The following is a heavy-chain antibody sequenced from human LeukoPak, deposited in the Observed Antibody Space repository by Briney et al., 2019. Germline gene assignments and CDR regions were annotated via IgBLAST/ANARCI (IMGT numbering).Heavy chain of an antibody. V-gene: IGHV3-23*01. D-gene: IGHD3-22*01. CDR2: ISGSGDTT. CDR3: ATDYYDSSGDYTVDY. CDR1: GFTLRTYA. Sequence: GGSLRLSCAASGFTLRTYAMSWVRQAPGKGLEWVSVISGSGDTTHYAESVKGRFTISRDNSKNRLYLQMNSLRAEDTAVYYCATDYYDSSGDYTVDYWGQGTLVTVSS. J-gene: IGHJ4*02.